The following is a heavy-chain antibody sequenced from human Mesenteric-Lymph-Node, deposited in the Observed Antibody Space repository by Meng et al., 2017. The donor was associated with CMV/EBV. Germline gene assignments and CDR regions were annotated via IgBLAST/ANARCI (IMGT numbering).Heavy chain of an antibody. CDR3: ANLRGYEGWYFDL. Sequence: GESLKISCSASGFTFSSSWMSWVRRAPGRGLEWVANLKNDGREKYYVGSVEGRFTISRDNAQKSLYLQMNSLRAEDTAVYYCANLRGYEGWYFDLWGRGTLVTVSS. V-gene: IGHV3-7*03. CDR1: GFTFSSSW. J-gene: IGHJ2*01. D-gene: IGHD5-12*01. CDR2: LKNDGREK.